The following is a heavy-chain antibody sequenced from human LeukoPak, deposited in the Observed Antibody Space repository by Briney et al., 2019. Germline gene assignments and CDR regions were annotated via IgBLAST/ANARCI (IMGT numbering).Heavy chain of an antibody. J-gene: IGHJ4*02. Sequence: GGSLRLSCAASGFTFSSYAMSWVRQAPGKGLEWVSAISGSGGSTYYADSVKGRFTISRDNSKNTLYLQMSSLRAEDTAVYYCAKDEYSSSWGIFDYWGQGTLVTVSS. CDR2: ISGSGGST. V-gene: IGHV3-23*01. CDR1: GFTFSSYA. D-gene: IGHD6-13*01. CDR3: AKDEYSSSWGIFDY.